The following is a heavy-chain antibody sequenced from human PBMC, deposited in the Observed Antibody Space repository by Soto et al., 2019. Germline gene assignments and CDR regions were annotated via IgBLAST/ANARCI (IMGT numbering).Heavy chain of an antibody. J-gene: IGHJ6*02. CDR1: GGTFSSYA. Sequence: SVKVSCKASGGTFSSYAISWVRQAPGQGLEWMGGIIPIFGTANYAQKFQGRVTITADESTSTAYMGLSSLRSEDTAVYYCARVGPLTIFGVVIASTYGMDVWG. D-gene: IGHD3-3*01. V-gene: IGHV1-69*13. CDR2: IIPIFGTA. CDR3: ARVGPLTIFGVVIASTYGMDV.